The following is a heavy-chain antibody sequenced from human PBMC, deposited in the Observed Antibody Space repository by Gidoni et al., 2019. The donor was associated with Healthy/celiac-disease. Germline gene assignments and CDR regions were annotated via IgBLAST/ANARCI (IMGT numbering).Heavy chain of an antibody. V-gene: IGHV1-2*04. CDR2: INPNSGGT. Sequence: QVQLVQSGAEVKKPGASVKVSCKASGYTFTRYYIHWVRQAPGQGLEWMGWINPNSGGTNYAQKFQGWVTMTRDTSISTAYMELSRLRSDDTAVYYCARDGVAVAGTPDYYYGMDVWGQGTTVTVSS. CDR1: GYTFTRYY. CDR3: ARDGVAVAGTPDYYYGMDV. J-gene: IGHJ6*02. D-gene: IGHD6-19*01.